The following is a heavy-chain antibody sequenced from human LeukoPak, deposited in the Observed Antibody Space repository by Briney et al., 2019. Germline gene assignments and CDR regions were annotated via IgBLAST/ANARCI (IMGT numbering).Heavy chain of an antibody. V-gene: IGHV3-23*01. Sequence: GGSLRLSCAASGFTFSRYAVSWVRQAPGKGLDWVSAISGSGGSTYYADSVKGRFTISRDNSMNTLYLQMNSLRAEDTAVYYCAKDPYSGSYYDYWGQGTLVTVSS. J-gene: IGHJ4*02. D-gene: IGHD1-26*01. CDR1: GFTFSRYA. CDR3: AKDPYSGSYYDY. CDR2: ISGSGGST.